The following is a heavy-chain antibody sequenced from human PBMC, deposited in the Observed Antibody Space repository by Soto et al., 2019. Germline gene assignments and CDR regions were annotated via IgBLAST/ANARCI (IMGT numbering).Heavy chain of an antibody. CDR2: MWYDGSNK. V-gene: IGHV3-33*01. J-gene: IGHJ4*02. CDR3: ARDQHAYCGGACYSPGEAQDY. Sequence: QVQLVESGGGVVQPGRSLRLSCAASGFTFSNYGMHWVRQAPGKGLEWVAVMWYDGSNKDYADSVKGRFTISRDISQNTLFLEMNSLRAEDAAVYYGARDQHAYCGGACYSPGEAQDYWGQGTLVTVSS. CDR1: GFTFSNYG. D-gene: IGHD2-21*02.